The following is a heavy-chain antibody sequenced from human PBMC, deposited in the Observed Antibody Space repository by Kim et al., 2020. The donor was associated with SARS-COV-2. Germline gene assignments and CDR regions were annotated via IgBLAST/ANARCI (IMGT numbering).Heavy chain of an antibody. D-gene: IGHD3-10*02. CDR1: GGSFSGYY. CDR2: INHSGRT. V-gene: IGHV4-34*01. Sequence: SETLSLTCAVYGGSFSGYYWSWIRQPPGKGLEWIGEINHSGRTNYNPSLKSRVTISVDTSKNQFSLKLTSVTAADTAVYYCARGLSNTSCSGRQYCDLWG. CDR3: ARGLSNTSCSGRQYCDL. J-gene: IGHJ2*01.